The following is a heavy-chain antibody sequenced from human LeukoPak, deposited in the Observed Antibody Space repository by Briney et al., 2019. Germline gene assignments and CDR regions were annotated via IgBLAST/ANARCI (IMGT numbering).Heavy chain of an antibody. CDR1: GFTFSSYG. J-gene: IGHJ4*02. CDR2: ISSSGSTI. V-gene: IGHV3-48*03. CDR3: AREVYYGSGSYSDY. Sequence: PGGSLRLSCAASGFTFSSYGMNWVRQAPGKGLEWVSYISSSGSTIYYADSVKGRFTISRDNAKNSLYLQMNSLRAEDTAVYYCAREVYYGSGSYSDYWGQGTLVTVSS. D-gene: IGHD3-10*01.